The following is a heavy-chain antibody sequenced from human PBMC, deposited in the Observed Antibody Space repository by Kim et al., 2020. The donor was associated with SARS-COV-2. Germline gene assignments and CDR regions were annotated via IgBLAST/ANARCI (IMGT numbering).Heavy chain of an antibody. CDR3: GTSSSHDDAFDI. CDR2: IWYDGSNK. J-gene: IGHJ3*02. Sequence: GGSLRLSCAASGFTFSSYGMHWVRQAPGKGLEWVAVIWYDGSNKYYADSVKGRFTISRDNSKNTLYLQMNSLRAGDTAVYYCGTSSSHDDAFDIWGQGT. D-gene: IGHD6-6*01. CDR1: GFTFSSYG. V-gene: IGHV3-33*01.